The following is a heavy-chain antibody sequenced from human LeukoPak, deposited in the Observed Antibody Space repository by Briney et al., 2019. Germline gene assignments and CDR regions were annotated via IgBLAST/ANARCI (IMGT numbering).Heavy chain of an antibody. D-gene: IGHD6-19*01. CDR3: ARVPGSSGPGIFEY. CDR1: GFTFSNYW. J-gene: IGHJ4*02. CDR2: IKQDGSEK. V-gene: IGHV3-7*01. Sequence: GGSLRLSCAASGFTFSNYWMSWVRQAPGKGLDWVANIKQDGSEKFYVDSVKGRLTISRDNAKNSLYLQMNSLRVEDTAVYYCARVPGSSGPGIFEYWGQGTLVTVSS.